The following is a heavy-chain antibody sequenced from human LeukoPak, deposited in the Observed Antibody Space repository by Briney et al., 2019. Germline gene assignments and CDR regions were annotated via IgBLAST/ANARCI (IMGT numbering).Heavy chain of an antibody. J-gene: IGHJ6*02. CDR1: GYTFTSYG. D-gene: IGHD2-2*02. Sequence: GASVKVSCKASGYTFTSYGISWVRQAPGQGLEWMGWISAYNGHTNYAQKLQGRVTMTTDTSTSTAYMELRSLRSDDTAVYYCARDLDCSSTSCYILSYYYYGMDVWGQGTTVTVSS. CDR3: ARDLDCSSTSCYILSYYYYGMDV. V-gene: IGHV1-18*01. CDR2: ISAYNGHT.